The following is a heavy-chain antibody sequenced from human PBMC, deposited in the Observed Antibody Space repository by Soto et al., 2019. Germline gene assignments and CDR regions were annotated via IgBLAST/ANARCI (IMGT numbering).Heavy chain of an antibody. J-gene: IGHJ4*02. Sequence: XESLTISCKGSGYIVTNYWIALVRQMPGKGLEWIGMIYPGDSDTKISPSFQGQVTISADKSLSTAYLQWNSLKASDTAMYFCARRGGSYAGPPDYWGQGTLVTVSS. V-gene: IGHV5-51*01. CDR3: ARRGGSYAGPPDY. D-gene: IGHD1-26*01. CDR1: GYIVTNYW. CDR2: IYPGDSDT.